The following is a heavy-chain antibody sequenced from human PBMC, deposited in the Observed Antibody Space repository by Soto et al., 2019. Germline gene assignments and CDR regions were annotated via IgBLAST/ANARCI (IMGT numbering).Heavy chain of an antibody. D-gene: IGHD6-13*01. CDR3: ARVFFGSVAAAGTDAFDI. Sequence: SETLSLTCAVSGGSISSSNWWGWIRQPPGKGLEWIGEINHSGSTNYNPSLKSRVTISVDTSKNQFSLKLSSVTAADTAVYYCARVFFGSVAAAGTDAFDIWCKGTMVTVSS. CDR1: GGSISSSNW. CDR2: INHSGST. V-gene: IGHV4-4*02. J-gene: IGHJ3*02.